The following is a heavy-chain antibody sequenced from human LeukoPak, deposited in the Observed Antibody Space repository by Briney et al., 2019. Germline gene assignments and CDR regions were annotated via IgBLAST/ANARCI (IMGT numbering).Heavy chain of an antibody. D-gene: IGHD1-26*01. CDR2: ISSSGSTI. V-gene: IGHV3-11*01. CDR3: AREPSIVGATTGYFDY. J-gene: IGHJ4*02. CDR1: GSTFSDYY. Sequence: GGSLRLSCAASGSTFSDYYMSWIRQAPGKGLEWVSYISSSGSTIYYADSVKGRFTISRDNAKNSLYLQMNSPRAEDTAVYYCAREPSIVGATTGYFDYWGQGTLVTVSS.